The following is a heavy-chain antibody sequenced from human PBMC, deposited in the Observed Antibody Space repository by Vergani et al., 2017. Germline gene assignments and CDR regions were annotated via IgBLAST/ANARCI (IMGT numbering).Heavy chain of an antibody. V-gene: IGHV3-15*01. CDR1: GFPFSNAW. CDR3: TADIVVVPAAHDAFDI. CDR2: IKSKTDGGTT. Sequence: EVQLVESGGGLVKPGGYLRLSCAASGFPFSNAWMSWVRQAPGKGLEWVGRIKSKTDGGTTDYAAPVKGRFTISRDDSKNTLYLQMNSLKTEDTAVYYCTADIVVVPAAHDAFDIWGQGTMVTVSS. J-gene: IGHJ3*02. D-gene: IGHD2-2*01.